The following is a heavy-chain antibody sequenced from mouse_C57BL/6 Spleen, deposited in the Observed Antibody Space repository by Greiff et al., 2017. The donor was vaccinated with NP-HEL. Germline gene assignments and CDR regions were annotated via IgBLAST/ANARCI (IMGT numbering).Heavy chain of an antibody. CDR1: GYSITSGYY. CDR2: ISYDGSN. V-gene: IGHV3-6*01. D-gene: IGHD3-2*02. J-gene: IGHJ2*01. Sequence: EVQLQQSGPGLVKPSQSLSLTCSVTGYSITSGYYWNWIRQFPGNKLEWMGYISYDGSNNYNPSLKNRISITRDTSKNQFFLKLNSVTTEDTATYYCARRTAQPYFDYWGQGTTLTVSS. CDR3: ARRTAQPYFDY.